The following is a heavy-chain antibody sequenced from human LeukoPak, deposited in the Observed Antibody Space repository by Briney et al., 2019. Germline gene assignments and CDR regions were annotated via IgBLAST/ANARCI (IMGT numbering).Heavy chain of an antibody. CDR1: GGSFSGYY. J-gene: IGHJ4*02. CDR3: ARHRRDSSSSGLADY. D-gene: IGHD6-13*01. Sequence: KPSETLSLTCAVYGGSFSGYYWSWIRQPPGKGLEWIGEINHSGSTNYNPSLKSRVTISVDTSKNQFSLKLSSVTAADTAVYYCARHRRDSSSSGLADYWGQGTLVTVSS. V-gene: IGHV4-34*01. CDR2: INHSGST.